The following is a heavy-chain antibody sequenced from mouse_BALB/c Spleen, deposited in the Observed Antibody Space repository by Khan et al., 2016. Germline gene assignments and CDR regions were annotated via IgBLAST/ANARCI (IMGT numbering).Heavy chain of an antibody. V-gene: IGHV1-54*01. J-gene: IGHJ3*01. CDR2: INPGSGGT. D-gene: IGHD1-2*01. Sequence: QVQLQQSGAELVRPGTSVKVSCKASGYAFTNYLIEWIKQRPGQGLEWIGVINPGSGGTNYNEKFKDMATLTADKSSSTAYMQLSSLTSDDSAVXFCARSYYGYGFAYWGQGTLVTVSA. CDR3: ARSYYGYGFAY. CDR1: GYAFTNYL.